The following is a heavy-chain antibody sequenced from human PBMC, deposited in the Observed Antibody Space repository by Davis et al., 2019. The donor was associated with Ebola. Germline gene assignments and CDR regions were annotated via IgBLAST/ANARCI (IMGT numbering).Heavy chain of an antibody. CDR1: GFTFSSYG. CDR3: ARDKYNWNSPPFDY. V-gene: IGHV3-33*01. CDR2: IWYDGSNK. J-gene: IGHJ4*02. Sequence: GESLKISCAASGFTFSSYGMHWVRQAPGKGLEWVAVIWYDGSNKYYADSVKGRFTISRDNSKNTLYLQMNSLRAEDTAVYYCARDKYNWNSPPFDYWGQGTLVTVSS. D-gene: IGHD1-7*01.